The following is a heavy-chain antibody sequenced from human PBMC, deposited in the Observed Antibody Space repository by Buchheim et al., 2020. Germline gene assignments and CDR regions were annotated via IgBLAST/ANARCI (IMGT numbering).Heavy chain of an antibody. CDR2: INSGGGSK. CDR3: GRAYSYGSFDY. V-gene: IGHV1-46*03. CDR1: GYTFTNYY. J-gene: IGHJ4*02. Sequence: QVQLVQSGAEVRKPGASVKVSCKASGYTFTNYYIHWVRQAPGQGLEWMGIINSGGGSKTYAQKFQGRVTLTRDTSTSTVYMELSSLRSEDTAVYYCGRAYSYGSFDYWGQGTL. D-gene: IGHD5-18*01.